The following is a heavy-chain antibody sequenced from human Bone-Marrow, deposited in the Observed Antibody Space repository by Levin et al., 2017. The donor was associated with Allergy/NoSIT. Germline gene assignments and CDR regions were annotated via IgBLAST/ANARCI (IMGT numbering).Heavy chain of an antibody. CDR3: ARDSKSYYDFWSGYGDAFDI. Sequence: PSETLSLTCTVSGGSISSGGYYWSWIRQHPGKGLEWIGYIYYSGSTYYNPSLKSRVTISVDTSKNQFSLKLSSVTAADTAVYYCARDSKSYYDFWSGYGDAFDIWGQGTMVTVSS. J-gene: IGHJ3*02. V-gene: IGHV4-31*03. CDR1: GGSISSGGYY. D-gene: IGHD3-3*01. CDR2: IYYSGST.